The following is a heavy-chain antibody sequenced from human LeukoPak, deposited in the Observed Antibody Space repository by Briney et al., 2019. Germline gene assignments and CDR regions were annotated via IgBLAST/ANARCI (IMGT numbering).Heavy chain of an antibody. J-gene: IGHJ6*02. CDR3: ARDGDRRYSSGSYEFDGYYYGMDV. Sequence: GASVKVSCKASGYTFTGYYMHWVRQAPGQGLEWMGWINPNSGGTNYAQKFQGRVTMTRDTSISTAYMELSRLRSDDTAVYYCARDGDRRYSSGSYEFDGYYYGMDVWGQGTTVTVSS. CDR1: GYTFTGYY. D-gene: IGHD6-19*01. V-gene: IGHV1-2*02. CDR2: INPNSGGT.